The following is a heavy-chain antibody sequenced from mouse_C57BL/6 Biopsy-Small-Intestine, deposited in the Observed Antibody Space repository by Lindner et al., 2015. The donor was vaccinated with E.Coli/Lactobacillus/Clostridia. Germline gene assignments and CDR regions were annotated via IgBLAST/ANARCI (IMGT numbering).Heavy chain of an antibody. CDR1: GYTFTSYA. V-gene: IGHV1S127*01. D-gene: IGHD6-1*01. CDR3: TKEGSKWGGSWYNL. CDR2: INAGDGNT. Sequence: SVKVSCKASGYTFTSYAMHWVRQAPGQRLEWMGWINAGDGNTKYSQKFQGRVTITRDTSASTAYMELSSLRSEDTAVYYCTKEGSKWGGSWYNLWGQGTLVTVSS. J-gene: IGHJ4*01.